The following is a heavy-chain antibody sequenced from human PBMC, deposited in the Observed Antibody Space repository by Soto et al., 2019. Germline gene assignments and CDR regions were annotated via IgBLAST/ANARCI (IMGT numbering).Heavy chain of an antibody. V-gene: IGHV4-30-2*01. CDR1: GGSISSGGYS. J-gene: IGHJ4*02. CDR2: IYHSGNT. CDR3: ARVPAP. Sequence: QLQLQASGSGVVKPSQTLSLTCAVSGGSISSGGYSWSWIRQPPGKGLEWIGYIYHSGNTYYNPSLKSRVTRSVDRSKNQFSLKLSSVTAADTAVYYCARVPAPWGQGTLVTVSS.